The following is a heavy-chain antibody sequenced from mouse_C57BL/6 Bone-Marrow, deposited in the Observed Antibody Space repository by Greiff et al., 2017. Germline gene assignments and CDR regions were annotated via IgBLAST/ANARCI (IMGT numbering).Heavy chain of an antibody. CDR2: INYDGSST. V-gene: IGHV5-16*01. J-gene: IGHJ2*01. Sequence: VQLKESEGGLVQPGSSMKLSCTASGFTFSDYYMAWVRQVPEKGLEWVANINYDGSSTYYLDSLKSRFIISRDNAKNILYLQMSSLKSEDTATYYCARDIGSRYFDYWGQGTTLTVSS. D-gene: IGHD1-1*01. CDR1: GFTFSDYY. CDR3: ARDIGSRYFDY.